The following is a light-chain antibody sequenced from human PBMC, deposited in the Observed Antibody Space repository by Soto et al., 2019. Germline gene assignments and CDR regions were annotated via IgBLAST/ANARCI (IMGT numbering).Light chain of an antibody. CDR3: ATWDDSLNGYV. V-gene: IGLV1-44*01. J-gene: IGLJ1*01. CDR1: TSNIGSNP. Sequence: QPVLTQPPSASGTPGQRVTISCSGSTSNIGSNPVNWYQQLPGTAPKLLIYTNNQRPSGVPDRFSGSKSGTSAFLAISGLQSEDEADYYCATWDDSLNGYVFGTGTKVTVL. CDR2: TNN.